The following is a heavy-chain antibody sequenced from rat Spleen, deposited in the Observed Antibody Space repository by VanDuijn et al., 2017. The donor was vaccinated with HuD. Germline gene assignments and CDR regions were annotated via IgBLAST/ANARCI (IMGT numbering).Heavy chain of an antibody. Sequence: EVQLVESGGGLVQPGRSLKLSCAASGFTFSDYYMAWVRQAPKKGLEWVASISYEGSSTYYGDSVKGRFTISRDNAKSNLYLQINSLRSEDTATYDCASLYYGYYWGQGVMVTVSS. CDR2: ISYEGSST. V-gene: IGHV5-22*01. J-gene: IGHJ2*01. D-gene: IGHD1-7*01. CDR3: ASLYYGYY. CDR1: GFTFSDYY.